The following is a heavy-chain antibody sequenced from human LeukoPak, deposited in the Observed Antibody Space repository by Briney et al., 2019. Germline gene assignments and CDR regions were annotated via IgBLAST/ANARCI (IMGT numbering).Heavy chain of an antibody. CDR2: ISSSSSYI. J-gene: IGHJ4*02. V-gene: IGHV3-21*01. CDR3: ARDSVDIVATSRAGNGFDY. CDR1: GFTFSSYS. D-gene: IGHD5-12*01. Sequence: KPGGSLRLSCAASGFTFSSYSMNWVRQAPGKGLEWVSSISSSSSYIYYADSVKGRFTISRDNAKNSLYLQMNSLRAEDTAVYYCARDSVDIVATSRAGNGFDYWGQGTLVTVSS.